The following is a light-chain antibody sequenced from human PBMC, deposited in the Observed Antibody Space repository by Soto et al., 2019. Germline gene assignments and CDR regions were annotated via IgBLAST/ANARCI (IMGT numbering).Light chain of an antibody. Sequence: SYELTQPSSVSVSPGQTARITCSGDVLAKKYARWFQQKPGQAPVLVIYKDSERPSGIPERFSGSSSGTTVTLTISGAQVEDEAHYYCYSAADNNVVFAVGTKLAVL. CDR3: YSAADNNVV. CDR1: VLAKKY. V-gene: IGLV3-27*01. J-gene: IGLJ2*01. CDR2: KDS.